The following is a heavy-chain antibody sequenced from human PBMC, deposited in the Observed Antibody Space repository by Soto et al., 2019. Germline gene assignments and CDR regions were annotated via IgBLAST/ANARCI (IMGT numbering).Heavy chain of an antibody. CDR2: VNPIVSMS. CDR1: GDTFNFYS. D-gene: IGHD3-10*01. Sequence: QVQLVQSGAEVKRPGSSVKVSCKASGDTFNFYSINWVRQAPGVGLEWMGRVNPIVSMSNYAQKFQGRVTITEDTSTNTAYMELSTLRSEDTAIYYCASSYGSGYRAFDSWGQGALVTVSS. J-gene: IGHJ4*02. CDR3: ASSYGSGYRAFDS. V-gene: IGHV1-69*02.